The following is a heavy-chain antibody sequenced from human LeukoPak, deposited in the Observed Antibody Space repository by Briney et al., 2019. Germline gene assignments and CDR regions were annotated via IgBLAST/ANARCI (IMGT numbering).Heavy chain of an antibody. CDR1: GFTFSSYG. CDR2: ISYDGSNK. D-gene: IGHD2-15*01. CDR3: AKAKSKLGYCSGGSCPQGY. Sequence: PGGSLRLSCAASGFTFSSYGMHWVRQAPGKGLEWVAVISYDGSNKYYADSVKGRFTISRDNSKNTLYLQMNSLRAEDTAVYYCAKAKSKLGYCSGGSCPQGYWGQGTLVTVSS. J-gene: IGHJ4*02. V-gene: IGHV3-30*18.